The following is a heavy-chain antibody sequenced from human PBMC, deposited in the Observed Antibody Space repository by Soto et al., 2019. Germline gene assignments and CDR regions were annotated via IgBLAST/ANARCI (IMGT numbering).Heavy chain of an antibody. CDR3: SRGTYYPQSSGLHADY. D-gene: IGHD3-22*01. J-gene: IGHJ4*02. Sequence: GGSLRLSCATSGFSFNDYAMYWVRQAPGQGLEWVAIISSDGHHQFYLDNLRGRFTVSRDNSKNTLYLQMNSLRPEDTAVYYCSRGTYYPQSSGLHADYWGPGAVVTVSS. CDR1: GFSFNDYA. V-gene: IGHV3-30*03. CDR2: ISSDGHHQ.